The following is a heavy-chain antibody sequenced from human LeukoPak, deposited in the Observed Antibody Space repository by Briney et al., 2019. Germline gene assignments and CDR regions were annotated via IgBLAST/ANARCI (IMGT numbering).Heavy chain of an antibody. CDR3: ASSVGSTDY. J-gene: IGHJ4*02. D-gene: IGHD1-26*01. CDR1: SGSISSIDYY. V-gene: IGHV4-34*01. Sequence: SETLSLACTVSSGSISSIDYYWTWIRQSPGKGLEWIGEINHRGSTNHNPSLKSRVTLSVDTSKHQFSLKPTSVTAADAAVYYCASSVGSTDYWGQGTLVTVSS. CDR2: INHRGST.